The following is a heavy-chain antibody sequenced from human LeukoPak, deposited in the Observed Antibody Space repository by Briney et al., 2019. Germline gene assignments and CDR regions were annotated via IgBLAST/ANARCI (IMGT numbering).Heavy chain of an antibody. D-gene: IGHD5-18*01. Sequence: SETLSPTCAVYGGSFSGYYWSWIRQPPGKGLEWIGEINHSGSTNYNPSLKSRVTISVDTSKNQFSLKLSSVTAADTAVYYCARTGVRGHSYGYVAYWGQGTLVTVSS. CDR3: ARTGVRGHSYGYVAY. CDR2: INHSGST. V-gene: IGHV4-34*01. J-gene: IGHJ4*02. CDR1: GGSFSGYY.